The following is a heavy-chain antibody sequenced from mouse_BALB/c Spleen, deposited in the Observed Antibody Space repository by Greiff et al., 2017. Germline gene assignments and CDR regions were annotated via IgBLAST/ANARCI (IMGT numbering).Heavy chain of an antibody. D-gene: IGHD1-1*01. CDR3: ARLPQIYYYGSSYAAY. CDR1: GFDFSRYW. Sequence: EVQLQESGGGLVQPGGSLKLSCAASGFDFSRYWMSWVRQAPGKGLEWIGEINPDSSTINYTPSLKDKFIISRDNAKNTLYLQMSKVRSEDTALYYCARLPQIYYYGSSYAAYWGQGTLVTVSA. V-gene: IGHV4-1*02. CDR2: INPDSSTI. J-gene: IGHJ3*01.